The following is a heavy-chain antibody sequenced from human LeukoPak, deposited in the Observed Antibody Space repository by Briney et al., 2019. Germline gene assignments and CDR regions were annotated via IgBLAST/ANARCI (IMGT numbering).Heavy chain of an antibody. CDR3: ARDGSSITIFGVVTQTYYYYGMDV. V-gene: IGHV1-18*01. CDR1: GYTFTSYG. CDR2: ISAYNGNT. D-gene: IGHD3-3*01. J-gene: IGHJ6*02. Sequence: GASVKVSCKASGYTFTSYGISWVRQAPGQGLEWMGWISAYNGNTNYAQKLQGRVTMTTDTSTSTAYMELRNLRSDDTAVYYCARDGSSITIFGVVTQTYYYYGMDVWGQGTTVTVSS.